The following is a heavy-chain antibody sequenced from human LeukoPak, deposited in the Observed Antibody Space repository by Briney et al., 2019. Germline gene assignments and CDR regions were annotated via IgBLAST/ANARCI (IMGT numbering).Heavy chain of an antibody. CDR2: ISSSSSTI. CDR1: GFTFSRDS. D-gene: IGHD5-24*01. CDR3: ASLSRDDYNWVDY. J-gene: IGHJ4*02. Sequence: GGSLRLSCAASGFTFSRDSMTWVRQAPGKGLECVSYISSSSSTIYYADSVKGRFTISRDNAKSSLYLQMDSLRAEDTAVYYCASLSRDDYNWVDYWGQGTLVTVSS. V-gene: IGHV3-48*04.